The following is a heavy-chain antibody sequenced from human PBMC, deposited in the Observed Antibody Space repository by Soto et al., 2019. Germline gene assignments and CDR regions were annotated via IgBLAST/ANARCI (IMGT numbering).Heavy chain of an antibody. V-gene: IGHV1-3*01. CDR3: ARPLNWNSFYYYGMDV. D-gene: IGHD1-1*01. Sequence: QVQLVQSGAEVKKPGASVKVSCKASGYTFTSYAMHWVRQAPGQRLEWMGWINAGNGNTKYSQKFQGRVTITRDTSASTAYMELSSLRSEDTAVYCCARPLNWNSFYYYGMDVWGQGTTVTVSS. J-gene: IGHJ6*02. CDR2: INAGNGNT. CDR1: GYTFTSYA.